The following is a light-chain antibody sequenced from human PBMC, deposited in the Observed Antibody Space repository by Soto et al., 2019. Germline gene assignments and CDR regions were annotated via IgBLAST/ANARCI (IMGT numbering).Light chain of an antibody. Sequence: DIVLTPSPDSLPASLRGRATINSNSSQHIFYSSNNTNYLAGYQQKPGQPPKRLIYWASTRESGVPDGFSGSGSGTDFTLTISSLQAEDVAIYYCQQYYSSPTWTFGEGTKVDIK. CDR2: WAS. V-gene: IGKV4-1*01. CDR1: QHIFYSSNNTNY. CDR3: QQYYSSPTWT. J-gene: IGKJ1*01.